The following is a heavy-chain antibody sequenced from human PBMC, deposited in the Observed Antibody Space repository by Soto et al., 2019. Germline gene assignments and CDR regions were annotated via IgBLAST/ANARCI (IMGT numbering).Heavy chain of an antibody. J-gene: IGHJ4*02. CDR1: GFTFSSYG. CDR2: IWYDGSNK. Sequence: QVQLVESGGGVVQPGRSLRLSCAASGFTFSSYGMHWVRQAPGKGLEWVAVIWYDGSNKYYADSVKGRFTISRDNSKNTLYLQMNSLRAEDTAVYFCPRFSSSWYGRIDYWGQGTLVTVSS. D-gene: IGHD6-13*01. CDR3: PRFSSSWYGRIDY. V-gene: IGHV3-33*01.